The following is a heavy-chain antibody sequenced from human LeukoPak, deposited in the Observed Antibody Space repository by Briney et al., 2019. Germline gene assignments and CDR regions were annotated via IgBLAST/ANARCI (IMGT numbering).Heavy chain of an antibody. CDR2: IIPIFGTA. Sequence: ASVKVSCKASGYTFTSYGISWVRQAPGQGLEWMGGIIPIFGTANYAQKFQGRVTITADESTSTAYMELSSLRSEDTAVYYCARWRLPRYYFDYWGQGTLVTVSS. CDR1: GYTFTSYG. V-gene: IGHV1-69*13. J-gene: IGHJ4*02. CDR3: ARWRLPRYYFDY. D-gene: IGHD5-18*01.